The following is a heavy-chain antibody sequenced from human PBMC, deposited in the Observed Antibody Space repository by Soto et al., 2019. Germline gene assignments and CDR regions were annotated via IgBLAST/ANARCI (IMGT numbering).Heavy chain of an antibody. Sequence: ETLSLTCTVSGGSISSYYWSWIRQPPGKGLEWIGYIYYSGSTNYNPSLKSRVTISVDTSKDQFSLKLSSVTAADTAVYYCARWFGEEVDYYYGMDVWGQGTTDTVSS. CDR1: GGSISSYY. CDR2: IYYSGST. CDR3: ARWFGEEVDYYYGMDV. D-gene: IGHD3-10*01. V-gene: IGHV4-59*01. J-gene: IGHJ6*02.